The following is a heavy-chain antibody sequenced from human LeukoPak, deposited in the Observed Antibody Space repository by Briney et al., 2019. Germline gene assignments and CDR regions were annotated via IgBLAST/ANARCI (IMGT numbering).Heavy chain of an antibody. CDR1: GGSVSGGNYY. CDR2: IYYSGST. CDR3: ARVGNDAFDI. J-gene: IGHJ3*02. Sequence: SETLSLTCTVSGGSVSGGNYYWSWIRQPPGKGLEWIVYIYYSGSTNYNPSLKSRVTISLDTSKNQFSLKLSSVTAADTAVYYCARVGNDAFDIWGQGTMVTVSS. V-gene: IGHV4-61*01.